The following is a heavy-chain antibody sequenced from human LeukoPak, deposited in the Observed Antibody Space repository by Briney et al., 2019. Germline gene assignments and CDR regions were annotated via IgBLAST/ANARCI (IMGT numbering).Heavy chain of an antibody. Sequence: PGRSLRLSCAASGFTFDDYAMHWVRQAPGKGLEWVSGISWNSGSIGYADSVKGRFTISRDNAKNSLYPQMNSLRAEDTALYYCAKDINTGYSYGPGEYFQHWGQGTLVTVSS. J-gene: IGHJ1*01. CDR3: AKDINTGYSYGPGEYFQH. D-gene: IGHD5-18*01. CDR1: GFTFDDYA. CDR2: ISWNSGSI. V-gene: IGHV3-9*01.